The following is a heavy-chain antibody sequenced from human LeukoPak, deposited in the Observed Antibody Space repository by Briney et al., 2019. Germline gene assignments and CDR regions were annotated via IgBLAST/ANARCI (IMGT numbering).Heavy chain of an antibody. Sequence: SETLSLTCTVSGGSISSYYWSWIRQPPGKGLEWIAYISDIGSINYNPSLKSRVTVSLDTSKNQFSLKLSSVTAADTAVYYCARHYYDSSGRPFDYWGQGILVTVSS. CDR2: ISDIGSI. D-gene: IGHD3-22*01. J-gene: IGHJ4*02. CDR3: ARHYYDSSGRPFDY. CDR1: GGSISSYY. V-gene: IGHV4-59*08.